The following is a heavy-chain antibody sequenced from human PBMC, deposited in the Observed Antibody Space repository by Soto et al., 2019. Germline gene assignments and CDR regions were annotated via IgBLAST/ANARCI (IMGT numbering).Heavy chain of an antibody. V-gene: IGHV1-18*01. CDR1: GYIFTQYG. CDR3: ARWDGIFGAGGVD. Sequence: GAEVRTPGASVRVSCKASGYIFTQYGIGWVRQAPGQGLEWMGWINGYNGKPNYAQEFRGRVTMTTDTSTSTAYMDLRSLTSDDTGVYYCARWDGIFGAGGVDWGQGTLVTVSS. D-gene: IGHD3-16*01. J-gene: IGHJ4*02. CDR2: INGYNGKP.